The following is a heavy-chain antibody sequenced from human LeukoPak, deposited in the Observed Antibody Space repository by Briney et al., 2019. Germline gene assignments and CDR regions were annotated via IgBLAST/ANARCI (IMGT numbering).Heavy chain of an antibody. CDR2: INPNSGGS. Sequence: ASVKVSCKASGYTFTGYYFHWVRQAPGQGLEWMGWINPNSGGSNYAQKFRGRVTMTRDTSISTAYMELSRLRSDDMAVYYCARMATVTSNYGMDVWGQGTTVTVS. J-gene: IGHJ6*02. D-gene: IGHD4-17*01. V-gene: IGHV1-2*02. CDR1: GYTFTGYY. CDR3: ARMATVTSNYGMDV.